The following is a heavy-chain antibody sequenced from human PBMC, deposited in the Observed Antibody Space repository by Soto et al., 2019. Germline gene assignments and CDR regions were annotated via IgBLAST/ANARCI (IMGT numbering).Heavy chain of an antibody. CDR2: INPNSGGT. V-gene: IGHV1-2*04. J-gene: IGHJ6*02. CDR1: GYTFTGYY. CDR3: ARGGVQYSDFWSGYYGADGMDV. D-gene: IGHD3-3*01. Sequence: ASVKVSCKASGYTFTGYYMHWVRQAPGQGLEWMGGINPNSGGTNYARKFQGWVTMTRDTSISTAYMELCRLRSDDTAGYYCARGGVQYSDFWSGYYGADGMDVWRQGTTVTVSS.